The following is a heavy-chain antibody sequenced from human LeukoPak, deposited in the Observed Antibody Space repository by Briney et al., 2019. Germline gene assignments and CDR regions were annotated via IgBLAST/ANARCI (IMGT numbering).Heavy chain of an antibody. CDR2: IYYSGST. J-gene: IGHJ3*02. Sequence: SETLSLTCTVSGGSISSYYWSWIRQPPGKGLEWIGYIYYSGSTNYNPSLKSRVTISVDTSKNQFPLKLSSVTAADTAVYYCARHLYYDILTGYYPDAFDIWGQGTMVTVSS. CDR3: ARHLYYDILTGYYPDAFDI. V-gene: IGHV4-59*08. CDR1: GGSISSYY. D-gene: IGHD3-9*01.